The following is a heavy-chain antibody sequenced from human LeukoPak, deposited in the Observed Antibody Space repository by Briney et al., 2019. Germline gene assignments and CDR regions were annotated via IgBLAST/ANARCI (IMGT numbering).Heavy chain of an antibody. CDR3: AKDRGILPNWFDP. V-gene: IGHV3-23*01. D-gene: IGHD2-15*01. J-gene: IGHJ5*02. CDR1: GFTFSSYA. CDR2: ISGSGGST. Sequence: PGGSLRLSCAASGFTFSSYAMSWVRQAPGKGLEWVSAISGSGGSTYCADSVKGRFTISKDNSKNTLYLQMNSLRAEDTAVYYCAKDRGILPNWFDPWGQGTLVTVSS.